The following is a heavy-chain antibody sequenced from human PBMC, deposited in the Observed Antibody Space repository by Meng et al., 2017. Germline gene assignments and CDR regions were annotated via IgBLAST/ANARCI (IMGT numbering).Heavy chain of an antibody. CDR3: AKLIAPSAY. CDR2: ISYDGSNK. CDR1: GFTFSSYA. V-gene: IGHV3-30*04. J-gene: IGHJ4*02. Sequence: QVQLVECGGGVVQPGRSLRLSCAASGFTFSSYAMHWVRQAPGKGLEWVAVISYDGSNKYYADSVKGRFTISRDNSKNTLYLQMNSLRVEDTAVYYCAKLIAPSAYWGQGTLVTVSS. D-gene: IGHD2/OR15-2a*01.